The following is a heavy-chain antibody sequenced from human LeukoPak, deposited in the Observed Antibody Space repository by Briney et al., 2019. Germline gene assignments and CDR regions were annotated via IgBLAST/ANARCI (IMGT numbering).Heavy chain of an antibody. V-gene: IGHV1-46*02. Sequence: ASVTVSCKASAYTFKNYYMHWVRQAPGHGLEWMGRISLSAGSISYAQKFRGSLTISRDTSTSTVYMELSSLRSEDTAVYYCAKDAGDKSNYYGLDVWGQGTTVTVSS. CDR3: AKDAGDKSNYYGLDV. J-gene: IGHJ6*02. CDR1: AYTFKNYY. D-gene: IGHD1-26*01. CDR2: ISLSAGSI.